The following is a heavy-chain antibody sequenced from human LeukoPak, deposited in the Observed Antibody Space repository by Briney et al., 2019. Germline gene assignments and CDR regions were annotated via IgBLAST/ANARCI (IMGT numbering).Heavy chain of an antibody. CDR1: GGSFSGYY. J-gene: IGHJ3*02. Sequence: SETLSLTCAVYGGSFSGYYWSWIRQPPGKGLEWIGEINHSGSTNYNPSLKSRVTISVDTSKNQFSLKLSSVTAADTAAYYCARIPRPTIFLPHDAFDIWGQGTMVTVSP. CDR2: INHSGST. V-gene: IGHV4-34*01. D-gene: IGHD2/OR15-2a*01. CDR3: ARIPRPTIFLPHDAFDI.